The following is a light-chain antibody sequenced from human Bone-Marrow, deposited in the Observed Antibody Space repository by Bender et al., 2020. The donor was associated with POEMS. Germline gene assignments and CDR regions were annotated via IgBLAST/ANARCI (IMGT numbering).Light chain of an antibody. Sequence: QSLLTQPPSASGTPGQRVTISCSGGSSNIGAHAVNWYQHLPGTAPKLLIYSSHRRPSEVPDRFSGSRSGTSASLAISGLQTEDEAAYYCSSYTRSSTLVVFGGGTKLTVL. J-gene: IGLJ2*01. CDR1: SSNIGAHA. CDR3: SSYTRSSTLVV. CDR2: SSH. V-gene: IGLV1-44*01.